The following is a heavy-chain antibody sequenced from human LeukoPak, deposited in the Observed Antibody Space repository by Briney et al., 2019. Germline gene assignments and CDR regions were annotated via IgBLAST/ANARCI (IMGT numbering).Heavy chain of an antibody. CDR3: ARGGSGYTIYYYYYMDV. CDR2: IYYSGST. CDR1: GGSISSYY. V-gene: IGHV4-59*01. J-gene: IGHJ6*03. Sequence: SETLSLTCTVSGGSISSYYWSWIRQPRGKGLEWSGYIYYSGSTNYNPSLKSRVTISVDTSKNQFSLKLSSVTAADTAVYYCARGGSGYTIYYYYYMDVWGKGTTVTVSS. D-gene: IGHD6-19*01.